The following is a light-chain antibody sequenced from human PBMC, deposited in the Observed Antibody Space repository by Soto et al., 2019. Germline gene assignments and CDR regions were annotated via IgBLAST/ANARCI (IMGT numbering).Light chain of an antibody. CDR3: SSYTGSSTYVV. J-gene: IGLJ2*01. V-gene: IGLV2-8*01. CDR1: SSDVGGYNY. Sequence: QSALTQPPSASGSPGQSVTISCTGTSSDVGGYNYVSWYQQHPGKAPKLMISEVSKRPSGVPDRFSGSKSGNTASLTISGLQAEDEADYYCSSYTGSSTYVVFGGGTKLTVL. CDR2: EVS.